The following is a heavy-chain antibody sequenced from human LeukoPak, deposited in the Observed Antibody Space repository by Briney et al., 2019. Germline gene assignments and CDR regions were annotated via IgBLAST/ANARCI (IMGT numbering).Heavy chain of an antibody. J-gene: IGHJ5*02. CDR3: ARGNRGILWFGELSRRQNWFDP. CDR1: AGSFSGYY. D-gene: IGHD3-10*01. CDR2: INHSGST. Sequence: SETLSLTCAVYAGSFSGYYWSWIRQPPGKGLEWIGEINHSGSTNYNPSLKSRVTISVDRSKNQFSLKLSSVTAADTAVYYCARGNRGILWFGELSRRQNWFDPWGQGTLVTVSS. V-gene: IGHV4-34*01.